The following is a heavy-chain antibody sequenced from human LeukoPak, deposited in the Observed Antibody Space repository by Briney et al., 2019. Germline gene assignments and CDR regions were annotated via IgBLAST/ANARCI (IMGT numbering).Heavy chain of an antibody. V-gene: IGHV1-18*01. CDR3: ARDGQTFRSGSYSDPFDY. CDR2: NRNT. Sequence: NRNTNYAQKLQRILTMTTDTSTSTAYMELRSLRSDDTAVYYCARDGQTFRSGSYSDPFDYWGQGTLVTVSS. J-gene: IGHJ4*02. D-gene: IGHD1-26*01.